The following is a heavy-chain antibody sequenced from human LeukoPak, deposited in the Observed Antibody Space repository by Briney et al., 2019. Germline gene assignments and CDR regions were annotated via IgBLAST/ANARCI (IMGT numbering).Heavy chain of an antibody. D-gene: IGHD3-3*01. CDR1: SGSISTSNYY. CDR3: AREELFYDFWSGSHGAFDV. J-gene: IGHJ3*01. CDR2: ITHSGYT. V-gene: IGHV4-39*02. Sequence: SETLSLTCTVSSGSISTSNYYWAWIRQPPGKGLEWIGSITHSGYTNYNPSLKSRVTISVDMSKNHFSLQLSSVTAPDTALYYCAREELFYDFWSGSHGAFDVWGQGTMVSVSS.